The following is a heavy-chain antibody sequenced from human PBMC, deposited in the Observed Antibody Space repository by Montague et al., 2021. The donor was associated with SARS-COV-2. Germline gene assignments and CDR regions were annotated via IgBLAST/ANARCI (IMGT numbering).Heavy chain of an antibody. Sequence: SETLSLTCTVSGASVRSGNSYWNWIRQPPGKGLEWIGYISYSGXTXYXXXXKXRVTISVDTSKNQLSLKVISATAADTAVYCCVRDHPYGGPRGAYDIWGQGTVVTVSS. D-gene: IGHD4-23*01. V-gene: IGHV4-61*01. CDR2: ISYSGXT. CDR1: GASVRSGNSY. CDR3: VRDHPYGGPRGAYDI. J-gene: IGHJ3*02.